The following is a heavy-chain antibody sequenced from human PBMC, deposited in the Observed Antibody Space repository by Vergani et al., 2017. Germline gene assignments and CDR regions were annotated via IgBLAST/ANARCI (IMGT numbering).Heavy chain of an antibody. CDR1: GFSFNSYW. J-gene: IGHJ4*02. V-gene: IGHV3-74*03. D-gene: IGHD2-2*01. CDR3: ARDRGCATISCYFSGAFDY. CDR2: IKSDGSIT. Sequence: DVHLAESGGGFFQPGGSLRLSCSASGFSFNSYWMHWVRQVPGKGLLWVSRIKSDGSITAYADSVKGRFTISRDNAQNTLYLQMNSLRVEDTGVYYCARDRGCATISCYFSGAFDYWGLGTLVSVSS.